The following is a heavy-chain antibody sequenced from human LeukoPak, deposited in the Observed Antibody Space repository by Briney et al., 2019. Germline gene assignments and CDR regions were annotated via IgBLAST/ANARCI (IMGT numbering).Heavy chain of an antibody. Sequence: SETLSLTCTVSGGSISSYYWSWIRQPPGKGLELIGYMYDSGSTNYNPSLKSRVTISVDTSKNQFSLRLSSVTAADTAVYYCARHGGSYTFDFWGQGVLVTASS. J-gene: IGHJ4*02. CDR3: ARHGGSYTFDF. V-gene: IGHV4-59*01. CDR1: GGSISSYY. D-gene: IGHD1-26*01. CDR2: MYDSGST.